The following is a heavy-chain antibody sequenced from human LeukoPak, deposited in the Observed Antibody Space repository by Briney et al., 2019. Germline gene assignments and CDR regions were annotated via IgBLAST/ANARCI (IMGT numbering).Heavy chain of an antibody. V-gene: IGHV1-24*01. Sequence: ASVKVSCKVSGYTLTELSMHWVRQAPGKGLEWMGGFDPEDSETIYAQKFQGRVTMTEDTSTDTAYMELSSLRSEDTAVYYCATGQFHCSSTSCYIYYFDYWGQGTLVTVSS. CDR2: FDPEDSET. CDR3: ATGQFHCSSTSCYIYYFDY. D-gene: IGHD2-2*01. CDR1: GYTLTELS. J-gene: IGHJ4*02.